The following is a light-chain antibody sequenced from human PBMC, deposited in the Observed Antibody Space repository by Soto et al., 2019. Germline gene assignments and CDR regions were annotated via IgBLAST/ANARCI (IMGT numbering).Light chain of an antibody. CDR2: DAS. CDR3: QSLFN. CDR1: QSVSSY. J-gene: IGKJ3*01. V-gene: IGKV3-11*01. Sequence: EIVLTQSPATLSLSPGERATLSCRASQSVSSYLAWYQQKPGQAPRLLIYDASSRATGIPARFSGSGSGTDFTLTISSLEPEDSAVYYCQSLFNFGPGTKVDIK.